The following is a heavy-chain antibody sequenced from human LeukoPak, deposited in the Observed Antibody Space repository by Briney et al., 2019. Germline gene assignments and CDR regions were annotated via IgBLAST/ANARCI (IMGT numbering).Heavy chain of an antibody. V-gene: IGHV3-48*02. CDR2: ISRGRPNI. Sequence: PGGSLRLSCAASGFTFSGSAMHWVRQASGKGLEWVSYISRGRPNIHYAQSVKGRFTISRDNAKNSLYLQMNSLRDEDTAVYYCVRDPEALDYWGQGTLVTVSS. CDR1: GFTFSGSA. CDR3: VRDPEALDY. J-gene: IGHJ4*02.